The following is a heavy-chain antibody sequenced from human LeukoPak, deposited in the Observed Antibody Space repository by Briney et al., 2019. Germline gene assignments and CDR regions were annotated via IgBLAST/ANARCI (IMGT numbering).Heavy chain of an antibody. CDR3: ARSWTPYDFWSGYYPAGGDY. CDR2: ISAYNGNT. V-gene: IGHV1-18*01. D-gene: IGHD3-3*01. Sequence: ASVKVSCKASGYTFTSYGISWVRQAPGQGLEWMGWISAYNGNTNYAQKLQGRVTMTTDTSTSTAYMELRSLRSDDTAVYYCARSWTPYDFWSGYYPAGGDYWGQGTLVTVSS. CDR1: GYTFTSYG. J-gene: IGHJ4*02.